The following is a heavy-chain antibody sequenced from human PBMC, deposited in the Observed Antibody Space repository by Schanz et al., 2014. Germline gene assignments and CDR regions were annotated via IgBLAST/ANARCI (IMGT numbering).Heavy chain of an antibody. CDR3: ARPALWFGDNCFDP. V-gene: IGHV3-23*04. CDR1: GFTFSAYA. D-gene: IGHD3-10*01. Sequence: EVQLVESGGGLVPPGGSLRLSCAASGFTFSAYAMTWVRQIPGKGLEWVSAISASGGTTYYADSVKGRFTISRDNSKNTLYLQMNSLRAEDTAVYYCARPALWFGDNCFDPWGQGTLVTVSS. J-gene: IGHJ5*02. CDR2: ISASGGTT.